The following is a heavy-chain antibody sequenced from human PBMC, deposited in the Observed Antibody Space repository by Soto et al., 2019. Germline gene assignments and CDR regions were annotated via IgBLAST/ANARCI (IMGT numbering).Heavy chain of an antibody. Sequence: QMQLVQSGPEVKKPGTSVKVSCKASGFTFTSSAVQWVRQARGQRLEWIGWIVVGSGNTNYAQKFQERVTITRDMSTSTAYMELSSLRSEDTAVYYCAADPLLYSSSTHYYYYYGMDVWGQGTTVTVSS. V-gene: IGHV1-58*01. J-gene: IGHJ6*02. CDR3: AADPLLYSSSTHYYYYYGMDV. D-gene: IGHD6-13*01. CDR1: GFTFTSSA. CDR2: IVVGSGNT.